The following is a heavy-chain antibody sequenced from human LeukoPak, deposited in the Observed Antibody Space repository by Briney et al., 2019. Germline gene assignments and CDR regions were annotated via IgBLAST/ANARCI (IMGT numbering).Heavy chain of an antibody. CDR1: GFTFSSYS. Sequence: PGGSLRLSCAASGFTFSSYSMNWVRQAPGKGLEWVSSISSSSSYIYYADSVKGRFTISRDNAKNSLYLQMNSLRAEDTAVYYCERDRSDIVVVPAATGGDPIDYWGQGTLVTVSS. CDR2: ISSSSSYI. J-gene: IGHJ4*02. D-gene: IGHD2-2*01. V-gene: IGHV3-21*01. CDR3: ERDRSDIVVVPAATGGDPIDY.